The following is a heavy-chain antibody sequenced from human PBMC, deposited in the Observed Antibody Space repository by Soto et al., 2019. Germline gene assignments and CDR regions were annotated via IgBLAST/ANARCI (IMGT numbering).Heavy chain of an antibody. V-gene: IGHV1-69*13. CDR2: IIPIFGTA. Sequence: ASVKVSCKASGGTFSSYAISWVRQAPGQGLEWMGGIIPIFGTANYAQKFQGRVTITADESTSTAYMELSSLRSEDTAVYYCAGGRLLRLGELSLYLDHYYYYGMDVWGQGTTVTVSS. J-gene: IGHJ6*02. CDR1: GGTFSSYA. CDR3: AGGRLLRLGELSLYLDHYYYYGMDV. D-gene: IGHD3-16*02.